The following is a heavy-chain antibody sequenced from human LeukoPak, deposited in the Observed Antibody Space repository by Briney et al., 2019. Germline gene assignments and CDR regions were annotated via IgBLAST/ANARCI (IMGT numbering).Heavy chain of an antibody. J-gene: IGHJ4*02. D-gene: IGHD4-17*01. Sequence: GGSLRLSCAASGFTFSTYSMGWVRQAPGKGLDWVASINQDGSAEYYVDSVRGRFTISRDNAKNSLYLQVNSLRVDDTAVYYCVRLFGGVTTFDYWGQGTLVTVSS. CDR3: VRLFGGVTTFDY. CDR2: INQDGSAE. CDR1: GFTFSTYS. V-gene: IGHV3-7*01.